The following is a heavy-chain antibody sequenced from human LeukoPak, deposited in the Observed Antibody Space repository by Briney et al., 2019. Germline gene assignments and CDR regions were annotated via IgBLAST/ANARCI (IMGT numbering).Heavy chain of an antibody. V-gene: IGHV3-48*04. Sequence: GGSLRLSCAASGFTFSSYWMSWVRQAPGKGLEWVSYISSSGSTIYYADSVKGRFTISRDNAKNSLYLQMNSLRAEDTAVYYCARGMRYGDYVDYYMDVWGKGTTVTISS. CDR3: ARGMRYGDYVDYYMDV. J-gene: IGHJ6*03. CDR1: GFTFSSYW. D-gene: IGHD4-17*01. CDR2: ISSSGSTI.